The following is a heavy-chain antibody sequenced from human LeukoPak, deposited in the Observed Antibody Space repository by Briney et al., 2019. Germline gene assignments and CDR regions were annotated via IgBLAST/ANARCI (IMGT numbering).Heavy chain of an antibody. Sequence: SETLSLTCAVYGGSFSGYYWSWIRQPPGKGLEWIGEINHSGSTNYNPSLKSRVTISVDTSKNQFSLKLSSVTAADTAVYYRARVNGYYDSSGYWPYYGMDVWGQGTTVTVSS. CDR3: ARVNGYYDSSGYWPYYGMDV. CDR2: INHSGST. D-gene: IGHD3-22*01. CDR1: GGSFSGYY. V-gene: IGHV4-34*01. J-gene: IGHJ6*02.